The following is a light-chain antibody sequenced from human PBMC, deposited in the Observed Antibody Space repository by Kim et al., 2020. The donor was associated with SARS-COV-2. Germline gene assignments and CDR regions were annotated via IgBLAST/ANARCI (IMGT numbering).Light chain of an antibody. CDR2: GAS. CDR1: QDIRND. J-gene: IGKJ5*01. V-gene: IGKV1-17*01. Sequence: ASVGDRVTITCRARQDIRNDLGWYQQNPGRAPQRLIYGASSLQSGVPSRFRGSGSGTEFTLTFSSLQPEDFATYFCLQHNTYPLTFGQRTRLEIK. CDR3: LQHNTYPLT.